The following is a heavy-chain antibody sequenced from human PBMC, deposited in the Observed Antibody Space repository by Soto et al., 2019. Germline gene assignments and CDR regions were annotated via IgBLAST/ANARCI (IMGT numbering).Heavy chain of an antibody. CDR2: ISYDGSNE. CDR1: GFTFSSYA. J-gene: IGHJ4*02. CDR3: ARSGVVVILDY. Sequence: GGSLRLSCAASGFTFSSYAMHWVRQAPGKGLEWVAVISYDGSNEYYADSVKGRFTISRDNSKNTLYLQMNSLRAEDTAVYYCARSGVVVILDYWGQGTLVTVSS. D-gene: IGHD3-22*01. V-gene: IGHV3-30-3*01.